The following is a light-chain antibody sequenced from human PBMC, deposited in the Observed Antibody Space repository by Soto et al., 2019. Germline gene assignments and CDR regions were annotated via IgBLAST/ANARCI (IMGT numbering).Light chain of an antibody. Sequence: EIVMTQSPATLSVSTGERATLSCRASQSVGSNLAWYQQKPGQAPRLHIYGASTRATGIPARFSGSGSGTEFTLTISSLQSEDFAIYFCQQYNNWPPDRTFGQGTKVEIK. CDR2: GAS. J-gene: IGKJ1*01. CDR1: QSVGSN. CDR3: QQYNNWPPDRT. V-gene: IGKV3-15*01.